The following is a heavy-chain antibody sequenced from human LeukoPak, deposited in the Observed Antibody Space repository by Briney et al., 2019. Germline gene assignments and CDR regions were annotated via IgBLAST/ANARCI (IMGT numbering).Heavy chain of an antibody. V-gene: IGHV1-18*01. D-gene: IGHD2-15*01. J-gene: IGHJ4*02. CDR3: ARDCSGGSCYQRGFDY. CDR2: ISAYNGNT. CDR1: GYTFTSYG. Sequence: GASVKVSCKASGYTFTSYGISWVRQAPGQGLEWMGWISAYNGNTNYAQKLQGRVTMTTDTSTSTAYMELRSLRSDDTAVYYCARDCSGGSCYQRGFDYWGQGTLVTVSS.